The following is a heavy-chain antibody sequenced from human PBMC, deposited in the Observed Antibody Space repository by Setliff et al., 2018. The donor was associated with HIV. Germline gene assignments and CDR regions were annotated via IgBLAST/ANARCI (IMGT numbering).Heavy chain of an antibody. CDR2: ISFSGNTI. J-gene: IGHJ6*02. CDR3: ARAKIGPAGDRTYYYGMDV. V-gene: IGHV3-11*01. Sequence: PGGSLRLSCAVSGFFFSDHYMSWIRQAPGKGLEWASYISFSGNTIYYRDSVRGRFTIARDNARNSLYLQMNSLKADDTAVYYCARAKIGPAGDRTYYYGMDVWGQGTTVTVSS. D-gene: IGHD4-17*01. CDR1: GFFFSDHY.